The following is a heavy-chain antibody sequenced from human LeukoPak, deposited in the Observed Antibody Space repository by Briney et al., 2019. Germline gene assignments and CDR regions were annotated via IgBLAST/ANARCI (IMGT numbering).Heavy chain of an antibody. V-gene: IGHV3-23*01. J-gene: IGHJ4*02. CDR3: AKNSGYSWQYFFDY. CDR1: GFTSSNYA. CDR2: ISGGGGPT. Sequence: GGSLRLSCAASGFTSSNYAMSWVRQAPGKGLEWVSAISGGGGPTYYADSVKGRFTISRDNSKNTLYLQMNSLRAEDAAVYFCAKNSGYSWQYFFDYWGQGTLVTVSS. D-gene: IGHD6-25*01.